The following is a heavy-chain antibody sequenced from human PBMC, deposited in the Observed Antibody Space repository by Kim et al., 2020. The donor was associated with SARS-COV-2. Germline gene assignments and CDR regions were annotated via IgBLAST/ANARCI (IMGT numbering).Heavy chain of an antibody. CDR1: GFTFSSYS. Sequence: GGSLRLSCAASGFTFSSYSMNWVRQAPGKGLEWVSSISSSSSYIYYADSVKGRFTISRDNAKNSLYLQMNSLRAEDTAVYYCARVYGDYDYYYYYGMDGWGQGTTVTVSS. D-gene: IGHD4-17*01. CDR3: ARVYGDYDYYYYYGMDG. V-gene: IGHV3-21*01. J-gene: IGHJ6*02. CDR2: ISSSSSYI.